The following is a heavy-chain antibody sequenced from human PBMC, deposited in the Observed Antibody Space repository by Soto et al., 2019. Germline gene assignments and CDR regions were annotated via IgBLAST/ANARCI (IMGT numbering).Heavy chain of an antibody. J-gene: IGHJ4*02. CDR2: ISYDGSNK. D-gene: IGHD6-19*01. CDR3: AKDSSGWYVLPVY. V-gene: IGHV3-30*18. Sequence: PGGSLRLSCAASGFTFSSYGMHWVRQAPGKGLEWVAVISYDGSNKYYADSVKGRFTISRDNSKNTLYLQMNSLRAEDTAVYYCAKDSSGWYVLPVYWGQGTLVTVSS. CDR1: GFTFSSYG.